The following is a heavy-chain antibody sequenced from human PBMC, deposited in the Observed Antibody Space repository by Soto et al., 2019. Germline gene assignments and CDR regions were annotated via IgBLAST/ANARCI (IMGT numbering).Heavy chain of an antibody. J-gene: IGHJ4*02. CDR1: GFTFSSYA. D-gene: IGHD3-10*01. CDR3: AKDYVLLWFGELSHFDY. Sequence: GGSLRLSCAASGFTFSSYAMSWVRQAPGKGLEWVSAISGSGGSTYYADSVKGRFTISRDNSKNTLYLQMNSLRAEDTAVYYCAKDYVLLWFGELSHFDYWGQGTLVTVSS. V-gene: IGHV3-23*01. CDR2: ISGSGGST.